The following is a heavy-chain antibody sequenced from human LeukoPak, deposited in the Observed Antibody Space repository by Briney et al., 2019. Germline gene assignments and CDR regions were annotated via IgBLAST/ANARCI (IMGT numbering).Heavy chain of an antibody. Sequence: GRSLRLSCAASGFTFSSYAMYWVRQAPGKGLEWVAVISYDGSNKYYADSVKGRFTISRDNSKNTLYLQMNSLRAEDTAVYYCARDREAFDIWGQGTMVTVSS. V-gene: IGHV3-30*04. J-gene: IGHJ3*02. CDR2: ISYDGSNK. CDR3: ARDREAFDI. CDR1: GFTFSSYA.